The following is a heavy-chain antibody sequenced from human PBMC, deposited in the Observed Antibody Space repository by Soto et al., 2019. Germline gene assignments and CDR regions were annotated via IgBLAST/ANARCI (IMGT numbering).Heavy chain of an antibody. V-gene: IGHV1-3*01. Sequence: ASVKVSCKASGYTFTSYAMHWVRQAPGQRLEWMGWINAGNGNTEYSQKFQGRVTITRDTSASTAYMELSSLRSEDTAVYYCARDLGVGAASDYWGQGTLVTVSS. J-gene: IGHJ4*02. D-gene: IGHD1-26*01. CDR2: INAGNGNT. CDR1: GYTFTSYA. CDR3: ARDLGVGAASDY.